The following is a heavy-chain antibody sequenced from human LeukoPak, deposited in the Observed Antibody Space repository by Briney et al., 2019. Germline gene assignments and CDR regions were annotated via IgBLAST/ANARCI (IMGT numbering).Heavy chain of an antibody. Sequence: GASVKVSCKASGYTFTSYGISWVRQAPGQGLEWMGWISAYNGNTNYAQKLQGRVTMTTDTSTSTAYMELRSLRSDDTAVYYCAREIERDYSSGWYGHWGQGTLVTVSS. CDR3: AREIERDYSSGWYGH. J-gene: IGHJ5*02. CDR1: GYTFTSYG. CDR2: ISAYNGNT. D-gene: IGHD6-19*01. V-gene: IGHV1-18*01.